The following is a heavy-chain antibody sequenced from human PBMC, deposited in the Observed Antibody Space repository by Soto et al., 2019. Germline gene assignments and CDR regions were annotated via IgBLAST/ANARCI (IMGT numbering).Heavy chain of an antibody. CDR1: GDSVNTGVYY. CDR3: ARLSIAAAETPLWFDP. V-gene: IGHV4-61*08. J-gene: IGHJ5*02. Sequence: QVQLQESGPGLVKPSETLSLTCTVSGDSVNTGVYYWSWVRQSPGKGLEWIGYIHHSGSAQYHPSLTSRVTISVDTSKNQFSLSLTSVAAADTAVYYCARLSIAAAETPLWFDPWGPGTPVTVSS. D-gene: IGHD6-13*01. CDR2: IHHSGSA.